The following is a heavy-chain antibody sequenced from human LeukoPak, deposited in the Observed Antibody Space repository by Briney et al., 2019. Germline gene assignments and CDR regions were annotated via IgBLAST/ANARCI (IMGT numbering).Heavy chain of an antibody. CDR1: GGSFSGYY. J-gene: IGHJ4*02. CDR3: ARDGGYVPFRF. Sequence: SETLSLTCAVYGGSFSGYYWSWIRQPPGKGLEWIGEINHSGSTNYNPSLKSRVTISVDTSKNQFSLKLNSVTAADTAVYYCARDGGYVPFRFWGQGTLVTVSS. V-gene: IGHV4-34*01. D-gene: IGHD5-12*01. CDR2: INHSGST.